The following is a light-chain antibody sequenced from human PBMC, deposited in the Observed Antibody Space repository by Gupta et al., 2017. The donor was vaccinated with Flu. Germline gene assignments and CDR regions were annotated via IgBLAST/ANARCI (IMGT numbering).Light chain of an antibody. CDR2: TTS. J-gene: IGKJ3*01. CDR1: QSIGKY. V-gene: IGKV1-39*01. CDR3: QWSFNM. Sequence: DIQMTQSPSSLSASVGDRVTITCRASQSIGKYLSWYQHKPGRAPKLLIYTTSTLQSGVPSRFSGSGSGTDFTLTISSLQPEDFATYYCQWSFNMFGPGTKVDIK.